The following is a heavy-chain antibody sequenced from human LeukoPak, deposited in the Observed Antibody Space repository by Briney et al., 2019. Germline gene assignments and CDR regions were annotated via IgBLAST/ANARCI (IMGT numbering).Heavy chain of an antibody. CDR1: GYTFTGYY. CDR2: MNPNSGNT. Sequence: ASVKVSCKASGYTFTGYYMHWVRQTTGQGLEWMGWMNPNSGNTGYAQKFQGRVTITRNTSISTAYMELSSLRSEDTAVYYCARGRLERRRDYYYMDVWGKGTTVTVSS. D-gene: IGHD1-1*01. J-gene: IGHJ6*03. CDR3: ARGRLERRRDYYYMDV. V-gene: IGHV1-8*03.